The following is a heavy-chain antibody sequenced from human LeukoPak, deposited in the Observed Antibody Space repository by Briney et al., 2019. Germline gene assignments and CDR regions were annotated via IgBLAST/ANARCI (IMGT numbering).Heavy chain of an antibody. J-gene: IGHJ6*02. CDR2: IVVGSGNT. V-gene: IGHV1-58*01. CDR1: GFTFTSSA. CDR3: AVPSSSWYLLHMDV. D-gene: IGHD6-13*01. Sequence: EASVKVSCKASGFTFTSSAVQWVRQARGQRLEWIGWIVVGSGNTNYAQKFQERVTITRDMSTSTAYMELSSPRSEDTAVYYCAVPSSSWYLLHMDVWGQGTTVTVSS.